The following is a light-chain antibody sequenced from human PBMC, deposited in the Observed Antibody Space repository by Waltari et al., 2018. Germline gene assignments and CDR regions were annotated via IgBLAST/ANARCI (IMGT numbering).Light chain of an antibody. Sequence: EIVLTQSPGTLSLSPGERATLSCRASQSVLSYYLAWYQQKPGQAPRLLIYGASSRTTGIPDRFSGSGSGTDFTLTISRLEPEDFAVYYCQQYGASAITFGQGTRLEIE. CDR1: QSVLSYY. CDR2: GAS. J-gene: IGKJ5*01. V-gene: IGKV3-20*01. CDR3: QQYGASAIT.